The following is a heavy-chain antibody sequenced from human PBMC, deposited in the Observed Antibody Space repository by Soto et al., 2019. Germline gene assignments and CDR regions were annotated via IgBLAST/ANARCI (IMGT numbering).Heavy chain of an antibody. D-gene: IGHD3-22*01. CDR3: ATEPIYYNDGSGYYPLGH. CDR2: ISAHNGDT. J-gene: IGHJ4*02. V-gene: IGHV1-18*04. Sequence: ASVKVSCKGSGNTFTYVYLHWVRQAPGQGLECVGWISAHNGDTHYSQKFQGRVTLTTDTSTNTGYMELRSLTSDDTAVYFCATEPIYYNDGSGYYPLGHWGQGTLVTVSS. CDR1: GNTFTYVY.